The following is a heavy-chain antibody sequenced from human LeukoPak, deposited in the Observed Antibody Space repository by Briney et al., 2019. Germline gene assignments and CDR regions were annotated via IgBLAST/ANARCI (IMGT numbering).Heavy chain of an antibody. D-gene: IGHD2-2*01. CDR1: GYTFTSYG. CDR2: ISAYNGNT. J-gene: IGHJ4*02. V-gene: IGHV1-18*01. CDR3: ARWEYCSSSSCYDESETFDY. Sequence: ASVKVSCKASGYTFTSYGVSWGRQAPGQRLEGMGWISAYNGNTNYAQKYQGRVTMTTDTSTSTAYRELRSLRSDDTAIYYCARWEYCSSSSCYDESETFDYWGQGTLVTVSS.